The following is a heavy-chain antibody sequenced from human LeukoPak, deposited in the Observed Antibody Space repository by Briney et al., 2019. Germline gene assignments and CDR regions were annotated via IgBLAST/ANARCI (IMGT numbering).Heavy chain of an antibody. CDR2: ISWNSGRI. D-gene: IGHD2-2*02. J-gene: IGHJ6*03. CDR3: AKDGGYCSSTSCYRYYYYYMDV. Sequence: GGSLRLSCAASGFTFDDYAMHWVRQAPGKGLEWVSGISWNSGRIGYADSVKGRFTISRDNAKNSLYLQMNSLRAEDTALYYCAKDGGYCSSTSCYRYYYYYMDVWGKGTMVTVSS. CDR1: GFTFDDYA. V-gene: IGHV3-9*01.